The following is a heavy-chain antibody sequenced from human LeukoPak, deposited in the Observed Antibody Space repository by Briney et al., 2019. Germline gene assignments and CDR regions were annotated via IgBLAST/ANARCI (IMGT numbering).Heavy chain of an antibody. Sequence: ASVKVSCKASGYTFTSYDINWVRQATGQGLEWMGWMNPNSGNTGYAQKFQGRVTMTRDTSISTAYMELSRLRSDDTAVYYCARIRVYIVGATDAFDIWGQGTMVTVSS. CDR1: GYTFTSYD. V-gene: IGHV1-8*02. D-gene: IGHD1-26*01. J-gene: IGHJ3*02. CDR3: ARIRVYIVGATDAFDI. CDR2: MNPNSGNT.